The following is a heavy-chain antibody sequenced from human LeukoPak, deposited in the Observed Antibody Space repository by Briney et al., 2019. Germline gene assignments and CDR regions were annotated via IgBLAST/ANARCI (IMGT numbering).Heavy chain of an antibody. D-gene: IGHD1-26*01. Sequence: PSETLSLTCTVSGGSISSYYWSWIRQPPGKGLEWIGYIYYSGSTNYNPSLKSRVTISVDTSKNQFSLRLSSVTAADTAVYYCAREPIVGAFFDYWGQGTLVTVSS. CDR3: AREPIVGAFFDY. CDR2: IYYSGST. CDR1: GGSISSYY. J-gene: IGHJ4*02. V-gene: IGHV4-59*12.